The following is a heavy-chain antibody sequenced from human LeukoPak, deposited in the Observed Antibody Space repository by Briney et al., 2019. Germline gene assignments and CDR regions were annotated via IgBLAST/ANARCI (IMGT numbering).Heavy chain of an antibody. CDR1: GFTFSSYA. CDR2: VSGSGGIT. D-gene: IGHD6-19*01. Sequence: GGSLRLSCAASGFTFSSYAMSWVRQAPGKGLEWVSHVSGSGGITYYADSVKGRFTIFRDSSKNTLYLQMNSLRAEDTAVYYCAKTTAGNSSGRSPGWPVDYWGQGTLVTVSS. J-gene: IGHJ4*02. CDR3: AKTTAGNSSGRSPGWPVDY. V-gene: IGHV3-23*01.